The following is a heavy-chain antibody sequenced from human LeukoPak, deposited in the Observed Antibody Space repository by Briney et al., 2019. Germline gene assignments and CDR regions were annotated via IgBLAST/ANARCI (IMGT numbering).Heavy chain of an antibody. D-gene: IGHD3-10*01. J-gene: IGHJ6*04. V-gene: IGHV3-7*04. CDR1: GFTFTNYW. CDR3: VRGKANYGSGSDV. Sequence: GGSLRLSCAASGFTFTNYWMNWVRQAPGKGLEWVANIKQDGSEKNYVDSLKGRFTISRDNAKNSVYLQMNSLRAEDTAVYYCVRGKANYGSGSDVWGKGTTVTVSS. CDR2: IKQDGSEK.